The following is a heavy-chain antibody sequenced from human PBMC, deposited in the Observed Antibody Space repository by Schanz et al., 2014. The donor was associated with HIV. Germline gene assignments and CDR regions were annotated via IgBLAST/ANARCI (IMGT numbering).Heavy chain of an antibody. D-gene: IGHD1-1*01. CDR1: GFTFSSYA. V-gene: IGHV3-21*01. CDR2: ISSNTNYI. J-gene: IGHJ4*02. Sequence: EVQLLESGGGLVQPGGSLRLSCAASGFTFSSYAMTWVRQAPGKGLEWISSISSNTNYINYADSVKGRFTISRDNAKNSLYLQMNSLRFADTAVYYCATDGGLERAFGFWGQGTLVTVSS. CDR3: ATDGGLERAFGF.